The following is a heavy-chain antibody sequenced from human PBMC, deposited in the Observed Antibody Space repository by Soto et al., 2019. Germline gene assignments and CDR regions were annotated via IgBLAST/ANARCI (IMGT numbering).Heavy chain of an antibody. V-gene: IGHV3-9*01. J-gene: IGHJ4*01. D-gene: IGHD3-10*01. CDR1: GFTFDDYA. CDR2: ISWDSGSI. Sequence: EVQLVESGGGLVQPGRSLRLSCAASGFTFDDYAMQWVRQAPGKGLEWVSGISWDSGSIGYADSVKGRFTISRDNAKNSLYLQMNSLRPEDSALYYCAKGNGAGSYTLYWGHGTLVTVSS. CDR3: AKGNGAGSYTLY.